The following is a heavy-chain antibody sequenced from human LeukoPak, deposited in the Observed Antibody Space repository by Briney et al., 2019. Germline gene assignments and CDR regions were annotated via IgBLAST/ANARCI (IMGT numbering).Heavy chain of an antibody. Sequence: ASVKVSCKASGYTFTGYYMHRVRQAPGQGLEWMGWINPNSGGTNYAQKFRGRVTMTRDTSISTAYMELSRLRSDDTAVYYCARAHNWYYDFWSGYSSYYYYYYGMDVWGQGTTVTVSS. CDR1: GYTFTGYY. J-gene: IGHJ6*02. D-gene: IGHD3-3*01. V-gene: IGHV1-2*02. CDR2: INPNSGGT. CDR3: ARAHNWYYDFWSGYSSYYYYYYGMDV.